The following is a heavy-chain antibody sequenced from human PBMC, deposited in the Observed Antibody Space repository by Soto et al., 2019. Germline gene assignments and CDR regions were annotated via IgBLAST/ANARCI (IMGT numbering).Heavy chain of an antibody. CDR2: IGTAGDT. J-gene: IGHJ6*02. V-gene: IGHV3-13*01. CDR3: AREAGWNEGVYYYYGMDV. Sequence: GGSLRLSCAASGFTFSSYDMHWVRQATGKGLEWVSAIGTAGDTYYPGSVKGRFTISRENAKNSLYLQMNSLRAGDTAVYYCAREAGWNEGVYYYYGMDVWGQGTTVTVSS. D-gene: IGHD1-1*01. CDR1: GFTFSSYD.